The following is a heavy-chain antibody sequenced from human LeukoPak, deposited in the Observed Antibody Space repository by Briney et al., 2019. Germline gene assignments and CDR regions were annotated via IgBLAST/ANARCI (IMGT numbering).Heavy chain of an antibody. V-gene: IGHV4-30-2*01. D-gene: IGHD6-13*01. CDR2: IYHSGST. CDR3: ARDHTTAAGTSSD. CDR1: GGSISSGGYY. J-gene: IGHJ4*02. Sequence: SETLSLTCTVSGGSISSGGYYWSWIRQPPGTGLEWIGYIYHSGSTYYNPSLKSRVTISVDRSKNQFSLKLSSVTAEDTAVYYCARDHTTAAGTSSDWGQGTLVTVSS.